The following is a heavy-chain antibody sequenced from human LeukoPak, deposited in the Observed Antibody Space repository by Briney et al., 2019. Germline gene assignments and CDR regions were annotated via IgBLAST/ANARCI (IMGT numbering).Heavy chain of an antibody. Sequence: ASVKVSCKASGYTFSTYYMHWVRQAPGQGLEWMGIINPSGTDSNYAQKFQGRVTMTRDMSTSTVNMELSILRSEDTAAYYCARDGGGDYDFDYWGQGTLVTVSS. CDR3: ARDGGGDYDFDY. CDR2: INPSGTDS. CDR1: GYTFSTYY. J-gene: IGHJ4*02. V-gene: IGHV1-46*01. D-gene: IGHD4-17*01.